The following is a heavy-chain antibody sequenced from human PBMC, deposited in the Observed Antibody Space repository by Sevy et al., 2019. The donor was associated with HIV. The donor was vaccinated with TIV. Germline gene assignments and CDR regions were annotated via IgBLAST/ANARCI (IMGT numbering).Heavy chain of an antibody. V-gene: IGHV3-9*01. CDR1: GFKFDDYA. CDR3: AKDLRRGDILTGYLNY. Sequence: GGSLRLSCTASGFKFDDYAMHWVRQPPGKGLEWVSGITWDGSRTGYADSVKGRFIISRDNTKSSLYLQMNRLRAEDTALYYCAKDLRRGDILTGYLNYWGQRILVTVSS. CDR2: ITWDGSRT. J-gene: IGHJ4*02. D-gene: IGHD3-9*01.